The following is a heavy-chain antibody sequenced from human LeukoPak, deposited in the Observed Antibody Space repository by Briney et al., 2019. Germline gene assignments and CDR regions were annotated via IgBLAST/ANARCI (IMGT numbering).Heavy chain of an antibody. CDR2: IRYDGSNK. CDR1: GLTFSSYG. D-gene: IGHD2-2*01. J-gene: IGHJ6*03. Sequence: GGSLRLSCAASGLTFSSYGMHWVRQAPGKGLEWVAFIRYDGSNKYSADSVKGRFTISRDNSKNTLYLQMNSLRAEDTAVYYCAKWGYCSSTSCLAIMDVWGKGTTVTVSS. CDR3: AKWGYCSSTSCLAIMDV. V-gene: IGHV3-30*02.